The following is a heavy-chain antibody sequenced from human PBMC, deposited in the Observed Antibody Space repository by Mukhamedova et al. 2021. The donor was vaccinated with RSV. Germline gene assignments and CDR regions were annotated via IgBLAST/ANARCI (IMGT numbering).Heavy chain of an antibody. J-gene: IGHJ4*02. CDR1: GFNFSSYW. Sequence: GFNFSSYWMAWVRQAPGKGLEWLANIKQDGSEKYYVDSVKGRFTISRDNAKNSLYLQMNSQGAEDTARYYCKSGQDNRGQGTLVTVS. CDR3: KSGQDN. V-gene: IGHV3-7*02. CDR2: IKQDGSEK. D-gene: IGHD1-14*01.